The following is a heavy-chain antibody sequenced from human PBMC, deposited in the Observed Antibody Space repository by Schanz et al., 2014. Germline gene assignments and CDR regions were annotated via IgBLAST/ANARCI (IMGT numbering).Heavy chain of an antibody. D-gene: IGHD3-9*01. CDR1: GFAFSVYG. CDR2: ISYDGSNK. V-gene: IGHV3-30*19. CDR3: AKQIHYDILTVTRN. J-gene: IGHJ4*02. Sequence: VQLVESGGGLVKPGGSLRLSCAASGFAFSVYGMHWVRQAPGKGLEWVAVISYDGSNKYYADSVKGRFTVSRDSGQNSLYLQMNSLRAGDTAVYYCAKQIHYDILTVTRNWGQGTLVTVSS.